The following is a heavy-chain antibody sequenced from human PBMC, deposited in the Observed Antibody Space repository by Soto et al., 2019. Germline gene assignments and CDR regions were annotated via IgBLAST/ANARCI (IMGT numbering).Heavy chain of an antibody. J-gene: IGHJ6*02. CDR1: GFTFSSYG. CDR2: ISYDGSNK. D-gene: IGHD1-20*01. Sequence: GGSLRLSCAASGFTFSSYGMHWVRQAPGKGLEWVAVISYDGSNKYYADSVKGRFTISRDNSKNTLYLQMNSLRAEDTAVYYCAKGPYKPAPGYYYGMDVWGQGTTVTVSS. V-gene: IGHV3-30*18. CDR3: AKGPYKPAPGYYYGMDV.